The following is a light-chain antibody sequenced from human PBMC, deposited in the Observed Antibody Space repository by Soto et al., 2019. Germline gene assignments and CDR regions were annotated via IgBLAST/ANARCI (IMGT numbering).Light chain of an antibody. Sequence: QSVLTQPPSASGYPGQSVTISCTGTSSDVGAYIFVSWYQQHPGKAPKLMVYDVNRRPPGVPDRFFGSKSGNTASLTVSGLQAEDEADYYCSSYAGSSNVFGTGTKVTVL. V-gene: IGLV2-8*01. CDR3: SSYAGSSNV. CDR1: SSDVGAYIF. CDR2: DVN. J-gene: IGLJ1*01.